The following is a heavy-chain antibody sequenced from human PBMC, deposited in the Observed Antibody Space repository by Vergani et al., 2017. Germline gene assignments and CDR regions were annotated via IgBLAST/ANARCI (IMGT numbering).Heavy chain of an antibody. D-gene: IGHD2-8*01. Sequence: EVQLVESGGGLVKPGGSLRLSCAASGFTFSDFSMSWVRQAPGKGLEWVAFIGSSGPYINYADSVKGRFIISRDNTNNSLFLQLRSLRAEDAAVYYCAGDCTSCGCPNNYGMDVWGQGATVTVSS. CDR1: GFTFSDFS. J-gene: IGHJ6*02. V-gene: IGHV3-21*06. CDR2: IGSSGPYI. CDR3: AGDCTSCGCPNNYGMDV.